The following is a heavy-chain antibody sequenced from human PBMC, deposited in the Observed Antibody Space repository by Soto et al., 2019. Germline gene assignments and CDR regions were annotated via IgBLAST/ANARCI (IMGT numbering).Heavy chain of an antibody. Sequence: QVQLVQSGAEVKKPGASVKVSCKASGYTFTSYGISWVRQAPGQGLEWMGWISAYNGNTNYAQKLQGRVTMTTDTSTSTAYMELRSPRSDDTAVYYCARFLFLGCSSTSCYPLDYWGQGTLVTVSS. V-gene: IGHV1-18*04. CDR1: GYTFTSYG. CDR2: ISAYNGNT. D-gene: IGHD2-2*01. J-gene: IGHJ4*02. CDR3: ARFLFLGCSSTSCYPLDY.